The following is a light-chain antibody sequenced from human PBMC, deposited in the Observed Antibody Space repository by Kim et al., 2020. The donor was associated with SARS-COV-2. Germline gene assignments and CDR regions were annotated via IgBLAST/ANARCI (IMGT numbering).Light chain of an antibody. CDR3: QQYGSSPLT. J-gene: IGKJ1*01. CDR1: QSVSSSY. Sequence: FPVERATLSCRASQSVSSSYLAWYQQKPGQAPRLLIYGASSRATGIPDRFSGSGSGTDFTLTISRLEPEDFAVYYCQQYGSSPLTFGQGTKVDIK. V-gene: IGKV3-20*01. CDR2: GAS.